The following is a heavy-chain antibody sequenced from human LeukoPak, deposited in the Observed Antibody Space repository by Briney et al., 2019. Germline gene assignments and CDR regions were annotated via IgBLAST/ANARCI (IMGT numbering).Heavy chain of an antibody. CDR1: GFTFSSYD. D-gene: IGHD4-17*01. CDR3: ARSGDFYYCHYTMDV. Sequence: GRSLRLSCAASGFTFSSYDMHWVRQAPGKGLEWVAFISYDGSNKYYTDSVKGRFTISRDNSKNTLYLQMDSLRDEDTTVYYCARSGDFYYCHYTMDVWGEGTTVTVSS. J-gene: IGHJ6*04. V-gene: IGHV3-30*19. CDR2: ISYDGSNK.